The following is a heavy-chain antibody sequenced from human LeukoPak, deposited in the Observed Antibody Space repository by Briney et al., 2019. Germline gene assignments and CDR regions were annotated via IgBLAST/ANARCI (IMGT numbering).Heavy chain of an antibody. V-gene: IGHV1-69*05. D-gene: IGHD3-10*01. J-gene: IGHJ5*02. CDR1: GGTFSSYA. Sequence: SSVKVSCKASGGTFSSYAISWVRQAPGQGLEWMGGIIPIFGTANYAQKFQGRVTITTDESTSTAYMELSSLRSEDTAVYYCATLNYYGSGSYLDWFDPWGQGTLVTVSS. CDR2: IIPIFGTA. CDR3: ATLNYYGSGSYLDWFDP.